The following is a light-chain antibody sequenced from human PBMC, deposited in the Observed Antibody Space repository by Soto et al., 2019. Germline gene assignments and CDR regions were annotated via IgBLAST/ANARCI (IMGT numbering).Light chain of an antibody. V-gene: IGLV3-21*02. CDR2: DDS. CDR1: NIGSKS. J-gene: IGLJ1*01. Sequence: SYELTQLPSVSVAPGQTARITSGGNNIGSKSVHWYQQKPGQDPVLVVYDDSDRPSGIPERCSACNTGNTATLTISRVEAGEEADYYCQVWDSSSDHYVFGTGTKVTVL. CDR3: QVWDSSSDHYV.